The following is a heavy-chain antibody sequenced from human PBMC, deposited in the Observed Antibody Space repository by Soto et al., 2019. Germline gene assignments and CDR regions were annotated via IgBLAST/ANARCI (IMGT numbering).Heavy chain of an antibody. CDR2: MNPNSGNT. D-gene: IGHD2-15*01. J-gene: IGHJ6*02. CDR3: ARVLGYCSGGSCYWHYYYGMDV. Sequence: ASVKVSCQASGYTFTSYDINWVRQATGQGLEWMGWMNPNSGNTGYAQKFQGRVTMTRNTSISTAYMELSSLRSEDTAVYYCARVLGYCSGGSCYWHYYYGMDVWGQGTTVTVSS. CDR1: GYTFTSYD. V-gene: IGHV1-8*01.